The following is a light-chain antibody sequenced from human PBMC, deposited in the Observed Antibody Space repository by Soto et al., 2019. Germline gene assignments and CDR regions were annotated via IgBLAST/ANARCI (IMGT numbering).Light chain of an antibody. Sequence: EIVLTQSPATLSLSAGERATLSCRASQSVRNYLAWYQQKPGQAPRLLIYDASSRATGIPSRFSGSGSGTEFTLTIISREPQEFAAYYCQQRSNWPLLTFGGGTKVEIK. CDR2: DAS. V-gene: IGKV3-11*01. CDR1: QSVRNY. J-gene: IGKJ4*01. CDR3: QQRSNWPLLT.